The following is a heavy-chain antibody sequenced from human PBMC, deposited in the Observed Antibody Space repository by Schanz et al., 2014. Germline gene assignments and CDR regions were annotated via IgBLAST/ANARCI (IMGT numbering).Heavy chain of an antibody. CDR1: GGSISSYY. CDR3: ARDLEGFDY. CDR2: IFTSGGT. J-gene: IGHJ4*02. Sequence: QVQLRESGPGLVKPSKTLSLTCTVSGGSISSYYWSWIRQPAGKGLEWIGRIFTSGGTDYNPALKSRVTISGDTSKNQFSLKLSTVTAADTAVYYCARDLEGFDYWGQGTLVTVSS. D-gene: IGHD1-1*01. V-gene: IGHV4-4*07.